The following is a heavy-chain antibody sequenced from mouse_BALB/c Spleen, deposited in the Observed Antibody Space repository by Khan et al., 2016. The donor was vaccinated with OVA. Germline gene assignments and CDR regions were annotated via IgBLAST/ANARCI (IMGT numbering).Heavy chain of an antibody. CDR2: ISYSGST. J-gene: IGHJ3*01. Sequence: EVKLEESGPGLVKPSQSLSLTCTVTGYSITSDYAWNWIRQFPGNKLEWMGYISYSGSTSYTPSLKSRISITRDTSKNQFFLQLNSVTTEDTATYYCARGRAYGGQGTLVTVSA. V-gene: IGHV3-2*02. D-gene: IGHD3-3*01. CDR3: ARGRAY. CDR1: GYSITSDYA.